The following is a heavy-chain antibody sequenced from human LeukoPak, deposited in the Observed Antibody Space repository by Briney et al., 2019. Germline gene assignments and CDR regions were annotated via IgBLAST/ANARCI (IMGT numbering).Heavy chain of an antibody. Sequence: SETLSLTCTVSGGSISSYYWSWIRQPAGKGLEWIGRIYTSGSTNYNPSLKSRVTMSVDTSKNQFSLRLSSVTAADTAVYYCARDLELGRWFDPWGQGTLVTVSS. CDR3: ARDLELGRWFDP. CDR1: GGSISSYY. CDR2: IYTSGST. V-gene: IGHV4-4*07. D-gene: IGHD7-27*01. J-gene: IGHJ5*02.